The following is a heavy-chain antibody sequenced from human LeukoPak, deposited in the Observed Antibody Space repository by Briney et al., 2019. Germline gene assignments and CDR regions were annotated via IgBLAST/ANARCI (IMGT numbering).Heavy chain of an antibody. CDR1: GFTVTSNY. CDR2: IGISSNKI. J-gene: IGHJ4*02. Sequence: PGGSLRLSCAASGFTVTSNYMNWVRQAPGKGLEWVSSIGISSNKIYYADSVKGRFIISRDNAKNTLFLQMNNLRAEDTAIYYCVKSYGDHYLFEYWGQGTLVTVSS. V-gene: IGHV3-21*01. CDR3: VKSYGDHYLFEY. D-gene: IGHD4-17*01.